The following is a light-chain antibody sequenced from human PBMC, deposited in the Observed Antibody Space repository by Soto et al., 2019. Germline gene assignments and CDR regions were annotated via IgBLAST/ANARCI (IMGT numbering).Light chain of an antibody. V-gene: IGLV2-14*01. Sequence: QSVLTQPASVSGSPGQSITISCSGTSSDVGYYNFVSWYQQHPGKAPKLIIYEVSNRPSGVSNRFSASKSGNTASLTISGLQAEDEAYYYCSSYSVNSSPYV. CDR1: SSDVGYYNF. J-gene: IGLJ1*01. CDR2: EVS. CDR3: SSYSVNSSPYV.